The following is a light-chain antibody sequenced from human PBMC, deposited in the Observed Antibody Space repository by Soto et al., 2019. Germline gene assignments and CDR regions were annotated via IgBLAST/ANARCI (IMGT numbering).Light chain of an antibody. J-gene: IGLJ1*01. CDR1: SSDVGGYHY. CDR3: SSYTSSITYV. CDR2: DVS. V-gene: IGLV2-14*01. Sequence: QSVLTQPASVSGSPGQSITISCTGTSSDVGGYHYVSWYQQYPGKAPKVMIYDVSNRPSGVSNRFSGSKSGTTASLTISGLQAEDETDYYSSSYTSSITYVFVTGTKVTV.